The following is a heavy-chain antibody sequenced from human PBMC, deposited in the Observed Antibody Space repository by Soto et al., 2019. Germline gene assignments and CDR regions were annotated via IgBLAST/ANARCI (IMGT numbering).Heavy chain of an antibody. D-gene: IGHD2-15*01. CDR2: IHAGNGNT. CDR1: GYTFSSYA. CDR3: ARGVAFLEY. J-gene: IGHJ4*02. Sequence: ASVKVSCKASGYTFSSYAIHWVRQAPGQGLEWMGWIHAGNGNTKYSQSFQGRVTISRDTSATTAYMELNSLRSGDTAVYYCARGVAFLEYWGQGTLVTVSS. V-gene: IGHV1-3*01.